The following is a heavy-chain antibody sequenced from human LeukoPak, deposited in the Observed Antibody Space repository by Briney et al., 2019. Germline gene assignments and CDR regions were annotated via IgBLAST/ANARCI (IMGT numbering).Heavy chain of an antibody. J-gene: IGHJ4*02. Sequence: ASVKVSCKASGYTLTNYAMHWVRQAPGQRLEWMGWINAGNGNTKYPQKFQGRVTITRDTSASTAYMELSSLRSEGTAVYYCARVYDILTGYGYWGQGTLVTVSS. V-gene: IGHV1-3*01. D-gene: IGHD3-9*01. CDR1: GYTLTNYA. CDR3: ARVYDILTGYGY. CDR2: INAGNGNT.